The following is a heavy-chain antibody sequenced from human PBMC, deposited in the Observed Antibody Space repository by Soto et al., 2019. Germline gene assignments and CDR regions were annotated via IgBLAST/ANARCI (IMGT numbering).Heavy chain of an antibody. V-gene: IGHV1-8*01. J-gene: IGHJ4*02. Sequence: QVQLVQSGSEVKKPGASVKVSCKASGYTFSDYDINWVRQAAGQGLEWMGWMNSNTGNTGYAQRFQGRVTMTLNSSMRTAYMELNSLRSEDTAVYYCARELFSSTGTYDYWGQGTLVTVSS. CDR1: GYTFSDYD. D-gene: IGHD6-13*01. CDR3: ARELFSSTGTYDY. CDR2: MNSNTGNT.